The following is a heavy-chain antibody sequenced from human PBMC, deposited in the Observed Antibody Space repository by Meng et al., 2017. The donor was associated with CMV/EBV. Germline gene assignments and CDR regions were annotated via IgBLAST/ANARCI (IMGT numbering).Heavy chain of an antibody. CDR2: IYSGGST. CDR1: GFTVSSNY. V-gene: IGHV3-66*02. Sequence: GGSLRLSCAASGFTVSSNYMSWVRQAPGKGLEWVSVIYSGGSTYYADSVKGRFTISRDNSKNTLYLQMNSLRAEDTAVYYCARGFPPVRYYYDSSGYDYWGQGTLVTVSS. D-gene: IGHD3-22*01. J-gene: IGHJ4*02. CDR3: ARGFPPVRYYYDSSGYDY.